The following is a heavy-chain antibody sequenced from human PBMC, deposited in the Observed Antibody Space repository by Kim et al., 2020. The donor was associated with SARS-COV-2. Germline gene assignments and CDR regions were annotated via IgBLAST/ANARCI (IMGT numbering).Heavy chain of an antibody. V-gene: IGHV3-30*09. Sequence: KLFADSVKGRFAISRDDAKNAVYLQMNSLRTEDTGIYYCAREPKLGSALDIWGQGTVVTVSS. CDR2: K. D-gene: IGHD7-27*01. J-gene: IGHJ3*02. CDR3: AREPKLGSALDI.